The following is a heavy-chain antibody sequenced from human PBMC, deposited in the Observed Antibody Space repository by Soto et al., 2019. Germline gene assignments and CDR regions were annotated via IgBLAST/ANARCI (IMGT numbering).Heavy chain of an antibody. V-gene: IGHV5-51*01. D-gene: IGHD2-2*02. Sequence: GESLKISCKGSGYSFTSYWIGWVRQMPGKGLEWMGIIYPGDSDTRYSPSFQGQVTISADKSISTAYLQWSSLNASDTAMYYCARHSYCSSTSCYIDYWGQGTLVTVSS. CDR1: GYSFTSYW. CDR2: IYPGDSDT. J-gene: IGHJ4*02. CDR3: ARHSYCSSTSCYIDY.